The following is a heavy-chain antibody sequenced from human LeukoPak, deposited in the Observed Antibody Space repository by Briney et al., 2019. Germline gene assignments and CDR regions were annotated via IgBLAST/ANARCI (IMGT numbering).Heavy chain of an antibody. Sequence: SETLSLTCTVSGGSISSYYWSWIRQPPGKGLEWIGYIYYSGSTNYNPSLKSRVTISVDTSKNQFPLKLSSVTAADTAVYYCARRTESSGWYGRNGWFDPWGQGTLVTVSS. J-gene: IGHJ5*02. V-gene: IGHV4-59*08. CDR3: ARRTESSGWYGRNGWFDP. CDR2: IYYSGST. CDR1: GGSISSYY. D-gene: IGHD6-19*01.